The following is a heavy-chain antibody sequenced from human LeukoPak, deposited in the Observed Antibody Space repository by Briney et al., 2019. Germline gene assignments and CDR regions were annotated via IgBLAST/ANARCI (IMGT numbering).Heavy chain of an antibody. V-gene: IGHV3-48*04. CDR3: ARVAVTAPRH. Sequence: GGSLRLSCAASGFTLSSYSMNWVRQTPGKGLEWVSYISSSSTTIYYADSGKGRFTISRDNAKNSLFLQMNSLRVEDTAVYYCARVAVTAPRHWGQGTLVTVSS. CDR1: GFTLSSYS. J-gene: IGHJ1*01. CDR2: ISSSSTTI. D-gene: IGHD6-19*01.